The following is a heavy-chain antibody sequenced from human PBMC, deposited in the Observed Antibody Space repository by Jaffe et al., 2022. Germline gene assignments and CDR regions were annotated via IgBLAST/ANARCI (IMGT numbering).Heavy chain of an antibody. D-gene: IGHD5-12*01. Sequence: EVQLLESGGGLVQPGGSLRLSCAASGFTFSSYAMSWVRQAPGKGLEWVSAISGSGGSTYYADSVKGRFTISRDNSKNTLYLQMNSLRAEDTAVYYCAKGIGGYDWGFYYFDYWGQGTLVTVSS. CDR2: ISGSGGST. CDR1: GFTFSSYA. V-gene: IGHV3-23*01. CDR3: AKGIGGYDWGFYYFDY. J-gene: IGHJ4*02.